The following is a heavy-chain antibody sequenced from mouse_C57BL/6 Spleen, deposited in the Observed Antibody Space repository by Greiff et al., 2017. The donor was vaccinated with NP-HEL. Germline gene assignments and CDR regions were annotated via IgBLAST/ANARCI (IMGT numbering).Heavy chain of an antibody. CDR2: IHPNSGST. CDR3: ARAGTAGSYFDY. Sequence: QVQLQQPGAELVKPGASVKLSCKASGYTFTSYWMHWVKQRPGQGLEWIGMIHPNSGSTNYNEKFKSKATLTVDKSSSTAYMQLSILTSEDSAVYYCARAGTAGSYFDYWGQGTTLTVSS. D-gene: IGHD4-1*01. V-gene: IGHV1-64*01. J-gene: IGHJ2*01. CDR1: GYTFTSYW.